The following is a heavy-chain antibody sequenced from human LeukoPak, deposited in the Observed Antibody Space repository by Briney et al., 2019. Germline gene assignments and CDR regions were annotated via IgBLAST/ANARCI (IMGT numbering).Heavy chain of an antibody. J-gene: IGHJ6*03. CDR2: ISAYNGNT. D-gene: IGHD6-19*01. Sequence: ASVKVSCKASGYTFTSYGISWVRQAPGQGLEWMGWISAYNGNTNYAQKLQGRVTMTTDTSTSTTYMELRSLRSEDTAVYYCARDLSLGYSSGWYSQGYYMDVWGKGTTVTVSS. CDR3: ARDLSLGYSSGWYSQGYYMDV. CDR1: GYTFTSYG. V-gene: IGHV1-18*01.